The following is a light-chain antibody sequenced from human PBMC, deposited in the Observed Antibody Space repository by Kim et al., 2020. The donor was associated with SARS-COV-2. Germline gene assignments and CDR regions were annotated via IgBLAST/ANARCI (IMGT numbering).Light chain of an antibody. Sequence: ASVGDTITVTCRASQSISSWLAWYQQKPGKAPKLLIYKASSLESGVPSRFSGSGSGTEFTLTISSLQPDDFATYCCQQYNSFPWTFGQGTKVEIK. CDR1: QSISSW. J-gene: IGKJ1*01. CDR3: QQYNSFPWT. V-gene: IGKV1-5*03. CDR2: KAS.